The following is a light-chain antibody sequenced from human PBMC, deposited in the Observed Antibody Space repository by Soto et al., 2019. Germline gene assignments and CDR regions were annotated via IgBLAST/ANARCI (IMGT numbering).Light chain of an antibody. CDR2: WAS. CDR1: RSVLYSSNNKNH. Sequence: DIVMTQSPDSLSVYLGERATINCKSSRSVLYSSNNKNHLAWYQQKPGQPPKLLIYWASTRESGVPDRFSGSGSGTDFTLTISSLQAEDVAVYYCQQYYTTPHTFGQGTKLEIK. CDR3: QQYYTTPHT. V-gene: IGKV4-1*01. J-gene: IGKJ2*01.